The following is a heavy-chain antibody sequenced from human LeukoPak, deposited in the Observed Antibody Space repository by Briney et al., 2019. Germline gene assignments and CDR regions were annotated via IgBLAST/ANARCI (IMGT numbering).Heavy chain of an antibody. CDR1: GGSISSYY. D-gene: IGHD4-17*01. CDR2: IYYSGST. Sequence: PSETLSLTCTVSGGSISSYYWSWLRQPPGKGLEWIGYIYYSGSTNYNPSLKSRVTISVDTSKNQFSLKLSSVPAADTAVYYCARSPPNGDIDYWGQGTLVTVSS. J-gene: IGHJ4*02. V-gene: IGHV4-59*01. CDR3: ARSPPNGDIDY.